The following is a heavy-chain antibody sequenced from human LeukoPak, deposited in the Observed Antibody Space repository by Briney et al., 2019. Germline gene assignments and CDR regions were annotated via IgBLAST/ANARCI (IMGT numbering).Heavy chain of an antibody. CDR3: SLLGYSSGWFSFDY. Sequence: GGSLRLSCAASGFTFSSYAMSWVRQAPGKGLEWVAFIRYDGSNKYYADSVKGRFTISRDNSKNTLYLQMNSLRAEDTAVYYCSLLGYSSGWFSFDYWGQGTLVTVSS. V-gene: IGHV3-30*02. CDR2: IRYDGSNK. J-gene: IGHJ4*02. D-gene: IGHD6-19*01. CDR1: GFTFSSYA.